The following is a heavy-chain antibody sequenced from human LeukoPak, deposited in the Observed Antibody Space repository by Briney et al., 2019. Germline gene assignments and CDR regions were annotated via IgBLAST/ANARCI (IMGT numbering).Heavy chain of an antibody. D-gene: IGHD2-15*01. CDR3: SQLSRGY. CDR1: GFSLSDAW. Sequence: GGSLRLSCAASGFSLSDAWMSWVRQAPGKGLECVGRMKPRGTTEDGAPMNDRFIVSRDDSKNTLYLQMNSLKAEDTGLYYCSQLSRGYWGQGAQVTVSS. V-gene: IGHV3-15*01. J-gene: IGHJ4*02. CDR2: MKPRGTT.